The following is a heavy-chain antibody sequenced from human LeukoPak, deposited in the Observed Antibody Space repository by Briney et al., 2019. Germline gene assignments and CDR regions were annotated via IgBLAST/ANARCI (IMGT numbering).Heavy chain of an antibody. J-gene: IGHJ4*02. Sequence: PSETLSLTCADYGGSFSGYYWSWIRQPPGKGLEWIGEINHSGSTNYNPSLKSRVTISVDTSKNQFSLKLSSVTAADTAVCYCAGSSGPFDYWGQGTLVTVSS. D-gene: IGHD3-10*01. CDR2: INHSGST. CDR3: AGSSGPFDY. CDR1: GGSFSGYY. V-gene: IGHV4-34*01.